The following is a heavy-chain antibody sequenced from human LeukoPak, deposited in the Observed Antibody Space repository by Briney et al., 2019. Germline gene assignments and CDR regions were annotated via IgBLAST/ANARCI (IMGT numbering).Heavy chain of an antibody. J-gene: IGHJ3*02. CDR1: GYTFTGYY. D-gene: IGHD3-10*01. CDR3: ARESRGSDI. V-gene: IGHV1-2*06. CDR2: INPNSGGT. Sequence: ASVKVSCXASGYTFTGYYMHWVRRAPGRGLEWMGRINPNSGGTNYAQKFQGRVTMTRDTSISTAYMELSRLRSDDTAVYYCARESRGSDIWGQGTMVTVSS.